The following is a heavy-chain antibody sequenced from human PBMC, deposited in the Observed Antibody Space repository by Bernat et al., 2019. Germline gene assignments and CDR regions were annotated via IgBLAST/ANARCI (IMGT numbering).Heavy chain of an antibody. Sequence: QVQLQESGPGLVKPSQTLSLTCTVSGGSISSGDYYWSWIRQPPGKGLEWIGYIYYSGSTYYNPSLKSRVTISVDTSKNQFSLKLSSVTAADTAVYYCARQARKKVTTPTGFDPWGQGTLVTVSS. V-gene: IGHV4-30-4*01. D-gene: IGHD4-17*01. CDR3: ARQARKKVTTPTGFDP. CDR2: IYYSGST. CDR1: GGSISSGDYY. J-gene: IGHJ5*02.